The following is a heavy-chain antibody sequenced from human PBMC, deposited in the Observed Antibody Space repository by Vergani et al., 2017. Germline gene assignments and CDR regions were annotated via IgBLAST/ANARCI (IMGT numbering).Heavy chain of an antibody. J-gene: IGHJ4*02. V-gene: IGHV3-30*02. Sequence: QVKLVESAGGVVQPGGSLRLSCAAPGSTFSNFGMHWFRKAPGRGLEWLASIGKDGINTRYRDAVKGRFTVSRDNSKDILYLQMDSLRSEDTALYYCAKYLRDSTDGLPDSWGPGTLVIVSS. CDR1: GSTFSNFG. CDR2: IGKDGINT. D-gene: IGHD2-21*02. CDR3: AKYLRDSTDGLPDS.